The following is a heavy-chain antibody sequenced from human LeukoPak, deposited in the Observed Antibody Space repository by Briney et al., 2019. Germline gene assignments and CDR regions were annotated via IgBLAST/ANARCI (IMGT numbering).Heavy chain of an antibody. CDR1: GFTLSSYE. Sequence: GGSLRLSCAASGFTLSSYEINWVRQAPGKGLEWVSSISSASTYIYYADSVKGRFTISRDNAKNSLYLQMNSLRAEDTAMYYCARLVWDTTMADGDIDSWGQGTLLIVSS. CDR2: ISSASTYI. V-gene: IGHV3-21*01. J-gene: IGHJ4*02. D-gene: IGHD5-18*01. CDR3: ARLVWDTTMADGDIDS.